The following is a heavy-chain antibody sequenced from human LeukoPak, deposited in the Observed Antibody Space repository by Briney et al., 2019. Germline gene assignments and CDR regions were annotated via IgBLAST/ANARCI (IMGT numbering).Heavy chain of an antibody. D-gene: IGHD2-15*01. J-gene: IGHJ4*02. CDR3: ASQYCSGGSCYPLFDY. CDR2: IYHSGST. V-gene: IGHV4-30-2*02. CDR1: GGSISSGGYS. Sequence: SETLSLTCAVSGGSISSGGYSWSWIRQPPGKGLEWIGYIYHSGSTYYNPSLKSRVTISVDTSKNQFSLRLSSVTAADTAVYYCASQYCSGGSCYPLFDYWGQGTLVTVSS.